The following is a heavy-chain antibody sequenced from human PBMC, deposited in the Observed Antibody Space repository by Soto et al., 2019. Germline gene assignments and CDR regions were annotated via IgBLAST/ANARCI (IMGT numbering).Heavy chain of an antibody. CDR1: GFTFSSYG. D-gene: IGHD1-1*01. Sequence: GGSLRLSCAASGFTFSSYGMHWVRQAPGKGLEWVAVIWYDGSNKYYADSVKGRFTISRDNSKNTLYLQMNSLRAEGTAVYYCARHDRGADAFDIWGQGTMVTVSS. J-gene: IGHJ3*02. CDR3: ARHDRGADAFDI. CDR2: IWYDGSNK. V-gene: IGHV3-33*01.